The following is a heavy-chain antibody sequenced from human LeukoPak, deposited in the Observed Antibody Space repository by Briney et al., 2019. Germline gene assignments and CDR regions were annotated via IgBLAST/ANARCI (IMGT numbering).Heavy chain of an antibody. CDR2: ITNTGGTT. D-gene: IGHD2-15*01. V-gene: IGHV3-23*01. J-gene: IGHJ4*02. Sequence: GGSLRLSCAASESTFTSYAMTWVRQAPGRGLEWVSIITNTGGTTYYADFVKGRFTISRDTSNNTLYLQMNSLRSDDTTFYYCEKCSGSGDVVVSGNDYWGQGTLGIVSS. CDR1: ESTFTSYA. CDR3: EKCSGSGDVVVSGNDY.